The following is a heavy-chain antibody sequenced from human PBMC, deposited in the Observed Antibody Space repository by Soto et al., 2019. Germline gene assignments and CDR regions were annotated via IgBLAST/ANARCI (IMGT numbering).Heavy chain of an antibody. D-gene: IGHD3-10*01. J-gene: IGHJ2*01. Sequence: TVGVVDSAVSGGRYIRNKIRQPPGKGPEWIGYIYHSGGTDYNPSLKRRVTFSVDTSKNQFSLKLTSVTSADTAVYFCAREVKDYPHWSLDLWGRGTQVTV. CDR1: DSAVSGGRYI. CDR2: IYHSGGT. CDR3: AREVKDYPHWSLDL. V-gene: IGHV4-30-2*05.